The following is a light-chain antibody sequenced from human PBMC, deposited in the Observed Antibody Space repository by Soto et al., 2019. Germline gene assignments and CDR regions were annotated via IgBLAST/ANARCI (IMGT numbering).Light chain of an antibody. CDR1: QDINNY. Sequence: DIQMTQSPSSLSASIVDRVILTCQASQDINNYLNWYQQKPGRAPKLLIYDASNLEAGVPSRFRGSGSGKDFTFTISRLQPEDIATYYCQQYENLPNFGQGTRLEIK. CDR2: DAS. V-gene: IGKV1-33*01. CDR3: QQYENLPN. J-gene: IGKJ5*01.